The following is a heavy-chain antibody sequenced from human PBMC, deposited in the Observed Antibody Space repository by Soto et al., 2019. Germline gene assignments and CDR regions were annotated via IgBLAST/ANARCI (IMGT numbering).Heavy chain of an antibody. D-gene: IGHD3-16*01. Sequence: QITLKESGPTLVKPTQTLTLTCTFSGFSLTTRGVGVGWIRQPPGKALECLALIYWDDDKRYSPSLQSRLSLXKXTXRNQVVLTMTNVDPVDTATYYCAHIPNYYQYDWFDPWGQGTLVSVSS. CDR2: IYWDDDK. CDR3: AHIPNYYQYDWFDP. V-gene: IGHV2-5*02. CDR1: GFSLTTRGVG. J-gene: IGHJ5*02.